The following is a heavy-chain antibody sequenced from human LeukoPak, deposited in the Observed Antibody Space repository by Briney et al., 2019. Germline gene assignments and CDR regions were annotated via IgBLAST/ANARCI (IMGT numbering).Heavy chain of an antibody. CDR2: IKHDGSEK. Sequence: GGSLRLSCAASGFTSSNFWLSGVRQAPGKGHEWVSSIKHDGSEKYYVDSVRGRFTISRDNAENSLFLQMNSLRAEDTAVYFCARGTSSSPNWFDPWGRGTLVTV. V-gene: IGHV3-7*04. CDR1: GFTSSNFW. D-gene: IGHD6-13*01. CDR3: ARGTSSSPNWFDP. J-gene: IGHJ5*02.